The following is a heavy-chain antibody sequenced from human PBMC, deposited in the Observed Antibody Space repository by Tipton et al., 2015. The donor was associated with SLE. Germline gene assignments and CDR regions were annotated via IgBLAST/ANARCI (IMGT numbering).Heavy chain of an antibody. Sequence: SLRLSCAASGFTFSSYWMSWVRQAPGKGLEWVAVISYDGSNKYYADSVKGRFTISRDNSKNTLYLQMNSLRAEDTAVYYCARALGDCGGDCRTNWYFDLWGRGTLVTVSS. J-gene: IGHJ2*01. CDR3: ARALGDCGGDCRTNWYFDL. V-gene: IGHV3-30-3*01. D-gene: IGHD2-21*02. CDR1: GFTFSSYW. CDR2: ISYDGSNK.